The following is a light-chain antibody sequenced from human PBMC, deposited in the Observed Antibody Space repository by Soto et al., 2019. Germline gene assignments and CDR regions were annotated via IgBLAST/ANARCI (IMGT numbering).Light chain of an antibody. CDR2: DVS. J-gene: IGLJ1*01. V-gene: IGLV2-14*03. Sequence: QSALTQPASVSGSPGQSITMSCTGNASDIGAHNYVSWYQQHPGKAPRLLIYDVSKRPSGVSIRFSGSKSGSTASLTISGVQAEDEADYYCKSYRDSNYVFGTGTKVTVL. CDR1: ASDIGAHNY. CDR3: KSYRDSNYV.